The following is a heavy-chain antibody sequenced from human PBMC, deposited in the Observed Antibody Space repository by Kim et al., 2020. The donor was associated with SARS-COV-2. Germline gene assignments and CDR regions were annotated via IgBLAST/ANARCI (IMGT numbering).Heavy chain of an antibody. Sequence: GGSLRLSCAVSGFTNGNSAMSWVRQVPGKGLEWVSGIFGSGSGTYYADSVKGRATISRDNSQRTVDLQLNNLRADDTAVYYCARHLHVATVTLYWYFDLWGRGTLVTVSS. CDR2: IFGSGSGT. J-gene: IGHJ2*01. D-gene: IGHD2-21*02. CDR1: GFTNGNSA. CDR3: ARHLHVATVTLYWYFDL. V-gene: IGHV3-23*01.